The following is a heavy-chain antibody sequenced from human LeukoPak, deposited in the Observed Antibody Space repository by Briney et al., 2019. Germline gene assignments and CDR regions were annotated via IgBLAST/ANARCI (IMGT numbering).Heavy chain of an antibody. D-gene: IGHD1-1*01. CDR3: AREQLYSHGIIDY. CDR1: GFTARSYY. Sequence: GGSLRLSCAASGFTARSYYMSWVRQAPGKGLEWVSVMYSGGSTYYADSVKGRFTISRDISNNTLYLQMNSLRAEDTGPYFCAREQLYSHGIIDYWGRGAQVTVSS. J-gene: IGHJ4*02. V-gene: IGHV3-66*01. CDR2: MYSGGST.